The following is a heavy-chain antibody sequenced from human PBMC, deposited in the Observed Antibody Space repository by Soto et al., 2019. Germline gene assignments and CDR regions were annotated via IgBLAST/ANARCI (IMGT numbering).Heavy chain of an antibody. V-gene: IGHV3-23*01. CDR3: AKEWGHLGYYDYIWGSYPPPLY. CDR1: GFTXSSYA. J-gene: IGHJ4*02. Sequence: AGGSLRLSCAASGFTXSSYAMSWVRQAPGKGLEWVSAISGSGGSTYYADSVKGRFTISRDNSKNTLYLQMNSLRAEDTAVYYCAKEWGHLGYYDYIWGSYPPPLYWGQGTLVTVSS. D-gene: IGHD3-16*02. CDR2: ISGSGGST.